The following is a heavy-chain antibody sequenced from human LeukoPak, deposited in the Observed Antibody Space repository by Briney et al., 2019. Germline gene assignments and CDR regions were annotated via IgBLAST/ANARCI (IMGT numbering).Heavy chain of an antibody. CDR2: ISGSGGST. CDR3: AKWGRGYYYGSGSYYFDY. CDR1: GFTFSSYA. V-gene: IGHV3-23*01. D-gene: IGHD3-10*01. J-gene: IGHJ4*02. Sequence: GGSLRLSCAASGFTFSSYAMSWVRQAPGKGLEWVSAISGSGGSTYYADSVKGRFTISRDNSKNTLYLQMNSLRAEDTAVYYCAKWGRGYYYGSGSYYFDYWGQGTLVTVS.